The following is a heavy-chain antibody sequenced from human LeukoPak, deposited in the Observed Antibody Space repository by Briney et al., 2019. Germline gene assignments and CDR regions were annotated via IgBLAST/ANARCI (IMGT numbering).Heavy chain of an antibody. D-gene: IGHD3-10*01. Sequence: GGSLRLSCAASGFTFSSYWMSWVRQAPGKGLEWVANIKQDGSEKYYVDSVKGRFTISRDNAKNSLYLQMNSLRAEDTAVYYCAKGLYYYGSGTYYNIAYWGQGTLVTVSS. CDR1: GFTFSSYW. CDR2: IKQDGSEK. J-gene: IGHJ4*02. CDR3: AKGLYYYGSGTYYNIAY. V-gene: IGHV3-7*03.